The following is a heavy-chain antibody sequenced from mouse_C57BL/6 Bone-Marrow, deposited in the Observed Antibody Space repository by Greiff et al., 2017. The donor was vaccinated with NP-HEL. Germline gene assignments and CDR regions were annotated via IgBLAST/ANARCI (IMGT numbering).Heavy chain of an antibody. D-gene: IGHD4-1*02. CDR2: INPSSGYT. Sequence: VMLVESGAELANPGASVKLSCKASGYTFTSYWMHWVKPRPGQGLEWIGYINPSSGYTKYNQQFKDKATLTADKSSSTAYMQLSSLTYEDAAVYYCARYRASTGTRAMEYWGQGTSVTVSA. CDR1: GYTFTSYW. V-gene: IGHV1-7*01. J-gene: IGHJ4*01. CDR3: ARYRASTGTRAMEY.